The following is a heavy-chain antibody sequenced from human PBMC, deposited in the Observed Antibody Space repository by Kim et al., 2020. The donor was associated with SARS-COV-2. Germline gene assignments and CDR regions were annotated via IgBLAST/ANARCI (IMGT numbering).Heavy chain of an antibody. CDR2: INHSGST. J-gene: IGHJ3*02. V-gene: IGHV4-34*01. CDR1: GGSFSGYY. CDR3: ARGHPAYYYGSGSKAFDI. D-gene: IGHD3-10*01. Sequence: SETLSLTCAVYGGSFSGYYWSWIRQPPGKGLEWIGEINHSGSTNYNPSLKSRVTISVDTSKNQFSLKLSSVTAADTAVYYCARGHPAYYYGSGSKAFDIWGQGTMVTVSS.